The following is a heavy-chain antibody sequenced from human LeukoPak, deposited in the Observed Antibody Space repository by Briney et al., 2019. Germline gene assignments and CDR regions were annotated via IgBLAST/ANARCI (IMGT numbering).Heavy chain of an antibody. J-gene: IGHJ4*02. CDR1: GFTFSRYG. Sequence: SGRSLRLSCAASGFTFSRYGMHWVRQAPGKGLEWVALIWFDGSKKYYADSVKGRFTISRDDSKNTLYLQMDSLRAEDTAVYYCARDPATIVTYYDYWGQGTLVTVSS. D-gene: IGHD2-15*01. CDR3: ARDPATIVTYYDY. CDR2: IWFDGSKK. V-gene: IGHV3-33*01.